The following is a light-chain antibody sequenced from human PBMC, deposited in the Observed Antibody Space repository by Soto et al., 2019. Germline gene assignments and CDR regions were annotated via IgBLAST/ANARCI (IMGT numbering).Light chain of an antibody. V-gene: IGKV1-9*01. CDR3: QQLSRYPLT. Sequence: DIQLTQSPPVLSSSVGDTVTITCRASQALSNYLAWYQQKPGKAPDLLIYSASTLQSGVPSRFSGSGSETEFSLTIRALQPEDFATYYCQQLSRYPLTFGGGTKVDIK. CDR1: QALSNY. CDR2: SAS. J-gene: IGKJ4*01.